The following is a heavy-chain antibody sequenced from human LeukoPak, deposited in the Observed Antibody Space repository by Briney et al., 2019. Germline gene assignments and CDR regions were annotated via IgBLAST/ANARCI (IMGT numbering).Heavy chain of an antibody. CDR2: ISAYNGNT. CDR1: GYTFTSYG. CDR3: ARGDGYSDAFDI. D-gene: IGHD5-12*01. V-gene: IGHV1-18*01. Sequence: ASVKVSCKASGYTFTSYGISWVRQAPGQGLEWMGWISAYNGNTNYAQKFQGWVTMTRDTSISTAYMELSRLRSDDTAVYYCARGDGYSDAFDIWGQGTMVTVSS. J-gene: IGHJ3*02.